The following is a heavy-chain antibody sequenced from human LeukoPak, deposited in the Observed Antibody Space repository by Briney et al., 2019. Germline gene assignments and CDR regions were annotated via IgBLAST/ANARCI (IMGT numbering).Heavy chain of an antibody. CDR3: ATTRGISPPFDY. D-gene: IGHD1/OR15-1a*01. J-gene: IGHJ4*02. CDR1: GYTFTSYY. V-gene: IGHV1-46*01. Sequence: ASVKVSCKASGYTFTSYYMHWVRQAPGQGLEWMGIINPSGGSTSYAQKFQGRVTMTEDTSTDTAYMELSSLRSEDTAVYYCATTRGISPPFDYWGQGTLVTVSS. CDR2: INPSGGST.